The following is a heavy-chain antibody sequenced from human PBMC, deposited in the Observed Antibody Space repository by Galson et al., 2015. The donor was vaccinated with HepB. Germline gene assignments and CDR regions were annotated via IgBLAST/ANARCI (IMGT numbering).Heavy chain of an antibody. V-gene: IGHV5-51*01. CDR1: GYSFTSYW. J-gene: IGHJ6*02. D-gene: IGHD3-10*01. CDR2: IYPADSNT. CDR3: ARHDGLGSFPRPYYYYGMDV. Sequence: QSGAEVKKPGESLKISCKVSGYSFTSYWIGWVRQMPGKGLEWMGIIYPADSNTRYSPSFQGQVTISADKSTSTAYLQWSSLKASDTAMYYCARHDGLGSFPRPYYYYGMDVWGQGTMVTVSS.